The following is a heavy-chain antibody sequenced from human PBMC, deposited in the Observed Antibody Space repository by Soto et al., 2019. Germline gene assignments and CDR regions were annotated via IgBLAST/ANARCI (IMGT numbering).Heavy chain of an antibody. CDR3: ARHFYSGGYGNDAFDI. J-gene: IGHJ3*02. D-gene: IGHD6-25*01. V-gene: IGHV4-39*01. CDR2: IYYSGST. CDR1: GGSISSSSYY. Sequence: PSETLSLTCTVSGGSISSSSYYWGWIRQPPGKGLEWIGSIYYSGSTYYNPSLKSRVTISVDTSKNQFSLKLSSATAADTAVYYCARHFYSGGYGNDAFDIWGQVTMVTVSS.